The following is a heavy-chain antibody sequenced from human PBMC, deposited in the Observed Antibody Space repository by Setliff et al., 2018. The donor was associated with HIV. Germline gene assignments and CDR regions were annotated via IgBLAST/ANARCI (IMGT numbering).Heavy chain of an antibody. J-gene: IGHJ6*03. Sequence: GGSLRLSCVASGFTFSNFAMHWVRQAPGKGLEWVSVISYDGSRISYADSVGGRFTISRDNFKNMLYLQMDSLRADDTAVYYCAKGHGDYRGNYMDVWGKGTTVTVSS. CDR2: ISYDGSRI. CDR1: GFTFSNFA. CDR3: AKGHGDYRGNYMDV. V-gene: IGHV3-30*07. D-gene: IGHD4-17*01.